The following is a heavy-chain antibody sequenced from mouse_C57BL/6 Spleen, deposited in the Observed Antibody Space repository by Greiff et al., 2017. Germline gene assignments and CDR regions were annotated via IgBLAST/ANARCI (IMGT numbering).Heavy chain of an antibody. D-gene: IGHD1-1*01. CDR3: TTVYGSSYPGFAY. J-gene: IGHJ3*01. V-gene: IGHV14-1*01. CDR1: GFNIKDYY. CDR2: IDPEDGDT. Sequence: VQLQQSGAELVRPGASVKLSCTASGFNIKDYYMHWVKQRPEQGLEWIGRIDPEDGDTEYAPKFPGKATMTADTSSNTAYLQLSSLTSEDPAVYYCTTVYGSSYPGFAYGGQGTLVTVSA.